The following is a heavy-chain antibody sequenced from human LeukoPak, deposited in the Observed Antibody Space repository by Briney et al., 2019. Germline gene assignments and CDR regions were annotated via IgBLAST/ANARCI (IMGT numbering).Heavy chain of an antibody. CDR1: GYTFTSYG. CDR2: ISAYNGNT. CDR3: ARVSGSYFRNAFDI. J-gene: IGHJ3*02. V-gene: IGHV1-18*01. D-gene: IGHD1-26*01. Sequence: ASVKVSCKASGYTFTSYGISWVRQAPGQGLEWMGWISAYNGNTNYAQKLQGRVTMTTDTSTSTAYMELRSLRSDDTAVYYCARVSGSYFRNAFDIWGQRTMVTVSS.